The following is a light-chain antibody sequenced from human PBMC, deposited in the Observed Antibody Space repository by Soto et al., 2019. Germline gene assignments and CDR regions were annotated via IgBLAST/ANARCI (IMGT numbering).Light chain of an antibody. CDR1: QGISNS. V-gene: IGKV1-9*01. Sequence: DIQLTQSPSFLSASVGDRVTITCRASQGISNSLAWYQQRPGKAPKLLIYAASTLQTGVPSRFSGSGSGTEFTLTISSLQPEDFATYHCQQLTSYPRSTFGQGTRLEI. CDR2: AAS. J-gene: IGKJ5*01. CDR3: QQLTSYPRST.